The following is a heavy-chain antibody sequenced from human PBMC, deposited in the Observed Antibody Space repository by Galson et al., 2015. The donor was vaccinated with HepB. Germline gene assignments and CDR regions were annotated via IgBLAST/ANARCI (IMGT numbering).Heavy chain of an antibody. CDR3: ARERVPWYGDYKDWFDP. Sequence: SLRLSCAASGFTFSSYGMHWVRQAPGKGLEWVAVIWYDGSNKYYADSVKGRFTISRDNSKNTLYLQMNSLRAEDTAVYYCARERVPWYGDYKDWFDPWGQGTLVTVSS. J-gene: IGHJ5*02. CDR2: IWYDGSNK. D-gene: IGHD4-17*01. CDR1: GFTFSSYG. V-gene: IGHV3-33*08.